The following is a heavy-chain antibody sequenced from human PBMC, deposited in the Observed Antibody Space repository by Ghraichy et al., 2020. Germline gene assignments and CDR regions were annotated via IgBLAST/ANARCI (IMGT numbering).Heavy chain of an antibody. CDR2: IKRKSDGETT. CDR1: GFTFSHVW. D-gene: IGHD2-2*01. J-gene: IGHJ4*02. Sequence: GGSLRLSCTASGFTFSHVWMTWVRQAPGKGLEWVGRIKRKSDGETTEYAAPVKGRFTISTDDSQNTLYLQMNSLKTEDTAVYFCATDAYCSSTTCALALDNWGQGTLVTVSS. V-gene: IGHV3-15*01. CDR3: ATDAYCSSTTCALALDN.